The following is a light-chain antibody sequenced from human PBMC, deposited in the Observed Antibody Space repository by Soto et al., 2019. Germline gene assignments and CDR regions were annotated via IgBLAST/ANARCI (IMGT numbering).Light chain of an antibody. CDR3: QQYGGSPWT. Sequence: EIVLTQSPGTLSLSPGERATLSCRASRSVSSNYLAWFQQRPGQPPRLIIYGVSTRATGTPDRFSASGSGTDFTLTINRLEREDFAVYYCQQYGGSPWTFGQGTKVDIK. CDR2: GVS. V-gene: IGKV3-20*01. J-gene: IGKJ1*01. CDR1: RSVSSNY.